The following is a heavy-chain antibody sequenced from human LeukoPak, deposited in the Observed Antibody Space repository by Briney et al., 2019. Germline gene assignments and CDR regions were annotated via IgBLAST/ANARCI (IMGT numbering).Heavy chain of an antibody. CDR2: IYYSGST. Sequence: SETLSLTCTVSGGSISSYYWSWIRQPPGKGLEWIGYIYYSGSTNYNPSLKSRVTISVGASKNQFSLKLSSVTAADTAVYYCATLGGYCSSTSCYDYFDYWGQGTLVTVSS. CDR1: GGSISSYY. J-gene: IGHJ4*02. V-gene: IGHV4-59*01. D-gene: IGHD2-2*01. CDR3: ATLGGYCSSTSCYDYFDY.